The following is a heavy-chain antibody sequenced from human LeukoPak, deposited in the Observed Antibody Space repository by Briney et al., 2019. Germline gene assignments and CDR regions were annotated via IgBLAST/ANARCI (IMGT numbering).Heavy chain of an antibody. J-gene: IGHJ4*02. V-gene: IGHV1-2*02. CDR3: ARVVVPAAISPNYYFDY. D-gene: IGHD2-2*01. CDR1: GYTFTGYY. Sequence: GASVKVSCKASGYTFTGYYMHWVRQAPGQGLEWMGWINPNSGGTNYAQKFQGRVTMTRDTSISTAYMELSRLRSDDTAVYYCARVVVPAAISPNYYFDYWGQGTLVTVSS. CDR2: INPNSGGT.